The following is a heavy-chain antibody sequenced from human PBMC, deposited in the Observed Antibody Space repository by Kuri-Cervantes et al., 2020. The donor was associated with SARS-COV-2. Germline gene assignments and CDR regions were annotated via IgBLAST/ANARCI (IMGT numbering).Heavy chain of an antibody. Sequence: GGSLRLSCAASGFTFSSYAMHWVRQAPGKGLEWVAVISGGAKTEYYGDSVKGRFTISRDNSNNILYLQMNNLRPEDTAVYYCTRESYRWNVGFDFWGQGTLVTVSS. D-gene: IGHD1-1*01. V-gene: IGHV3-30*04. CDR3: TRESYRWNVGFDF. CDR1: GFTFSSYA. J-gene: IGHJ4*02. CDR2: ISGGAKTE.